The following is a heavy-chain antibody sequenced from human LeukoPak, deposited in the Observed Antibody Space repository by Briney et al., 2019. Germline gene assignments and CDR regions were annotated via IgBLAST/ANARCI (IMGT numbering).Heavy chain of an antibody. CDR2: IYHSGST. Sequence: PSETLSLTCTVSGYSISSGFYWGWIRQPPGKGLEWIGSIYHSGSTYYCPSLKSRVTISVDTSKNQFSLKLSSVTAADTAVYYCARSGCSSTSCYQADYWGQGTLVTVSS. CDR1: GYSISSGFY. V-gene: IGHV4-38-2*02. CDR3: ARSGCSSTSCYQADY. J-gene: IGHJ4*02. D-gene: IGHD2-2*01.